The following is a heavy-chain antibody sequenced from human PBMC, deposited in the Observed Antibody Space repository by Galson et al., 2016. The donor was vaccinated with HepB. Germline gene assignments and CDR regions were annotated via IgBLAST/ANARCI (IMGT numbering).Heavy chain of an antibody. CDR3: ARDNPYDILTGYPYYFEF. V-gene: IGHV4-4*07. CDR2: IYSSGST. CDR1: NGSISSYY. J-gene: IGHJ4*02. Sequence: ETLSLTCTVSNGSISSYYWSWIRQPAGKGLEWIGRIYSSGSTKYNPSLKRRVTMSEDTSKNQFSLKLSSVTAADTAIYYCARDNPYDILTGYPYYFEFWGPGTPVTVSS. D-gene: IGHD3-9*01.